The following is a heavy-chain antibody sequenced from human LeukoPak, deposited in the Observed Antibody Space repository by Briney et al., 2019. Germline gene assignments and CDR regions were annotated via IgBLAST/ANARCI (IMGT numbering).Heavy chain of an antibody. CDR1: GYSISSGYY. D-gene: IGHD6-13*01. V-gene: IGHV4-38-2*02. CDR3: ARDGAAAGYLYYYYYGMDV. J-gene: IGHJ6*02. Sequence: PSETLSLTCTVSGYSISSGYYWGWIRPPPGKGLEWIGSIYHSGSTYYNPSLKSRVTISVDTSKNQFSLKLSSVTAADTAVYHCARDGAAAGYLYYYYYGMDVWGQGTTVTVSS. CDR2: IYHSGST.